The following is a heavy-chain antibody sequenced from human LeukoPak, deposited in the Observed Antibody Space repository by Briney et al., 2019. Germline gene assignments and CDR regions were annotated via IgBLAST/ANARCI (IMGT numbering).Heavy chain of an antibody. CDR3: ARAREAYDSSGYYNWFDP. D-gene: IGHD3-22*01. J-gene: IGHJ5*02. V-gene: IGHV1-3*03. CDR2: INAGNGNT. Sequence: ASVKVSCKASGYTFTSYAMHWVRQAPGQRLEWMGWINAGNGNTKYSQEFQGRVTITRDTSASTAYMELSSLRSEDMAVYYCARAREAYDSSGYYNWFDPWGQGTLVTVSS. CDR1: GYTFTSYA.